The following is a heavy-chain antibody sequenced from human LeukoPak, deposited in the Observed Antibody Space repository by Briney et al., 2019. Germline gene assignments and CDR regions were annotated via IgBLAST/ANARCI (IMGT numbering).Heavy chain of an antibody. V-gene: IGHV3-7*03. J-gene: IGHJ4*02. CDR2: IQQDGGEK. Sequence: PGGSLRLSCAASGFTFSSYWMSWVRQAPGKGLEWVANIQQDGGEKYYVESVKGRFTISRDNAKNSLYLQMNSLRAEDTAVYYCARADYGGNLFFDYWGQGALVTVSS. CDR1: GFTFSSYW. D-gene: IGHD4-23*01. CDR3: ARADYGGNLFFDY.